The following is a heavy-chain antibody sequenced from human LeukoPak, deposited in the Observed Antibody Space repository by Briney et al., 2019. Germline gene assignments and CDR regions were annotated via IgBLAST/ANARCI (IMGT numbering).Heavy chain of an antibody. CDR1: SGSISSSSYY. CDR2: IYYSGST. J-gene: IGHJ4*02. Sequence: RTSETLSLTCTVSSGSISSSSYYWRWIRQPPGKGLEWVGSIYYSGSTYYNPSLKSRFTISVDTSKNQFSLKLSSVTAADTAVYYCARLLIYYFDYWGQGTLVTVSS. CDR3: ARLLIYYFDY. V-gene: IGHV4-39*01. D-gene: IGHD2/OR15-2a*01.